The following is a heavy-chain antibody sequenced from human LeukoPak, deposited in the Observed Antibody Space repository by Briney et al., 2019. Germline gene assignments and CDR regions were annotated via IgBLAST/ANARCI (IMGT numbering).Heavy chain of an antibody. CDR2: ISYYGSNK. J-gene: IGHJ4*02. CDR3: ARDPRSRTTVTTPDY. V-gene: IGHV3-30*04. CDR1: GFTFSSYA. D-gene: IGHD4-17*01. Sequence: PGGSLRLSCAASGFTFSSYAMHWVRQAPGKGLEWVAVISYYGSNKYYADSVKGRFTISRDNSKNTLYLQMNSLRAEDTAVYYCARDPRSRTTVTTPDYWGQGTLVTVSS.